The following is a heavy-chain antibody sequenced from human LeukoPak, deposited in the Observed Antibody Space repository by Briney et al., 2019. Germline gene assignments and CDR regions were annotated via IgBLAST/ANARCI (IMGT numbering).Heavy chain of an antibody. D-gene: IGHD1-26*01. J-gene: IGHJ5*02. CDR3: AREYSGSYGGAYNWFDP. CDR2: MNPNSGNT. CDR1: GYTFTSYD. Sequence: ALVKVSCKASGYTFTSYDINWVRQATGQGLEWMGWMNPNSGNTGYAQKFQGRVTMTRNTSISTAYMELSSLRSEDTAVYYCAREYSGSYGGAYNWFDPWGQGTLVTVSS. V-gene: IGHV1-8*01.